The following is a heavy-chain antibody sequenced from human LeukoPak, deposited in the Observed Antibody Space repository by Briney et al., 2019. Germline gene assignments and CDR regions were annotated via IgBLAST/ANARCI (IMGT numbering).Heavy chain of an antibody. Sequence: GGSLRLSCAASGFTFSSYDMHWVRQAPGKGLEWVSAIGTAGDTYYPGSVKGRFTISRENAKNSLYLQMNSLRAGDTAVYYCARATGYGSGSYSFDYWGQGTLVTVSS. J-gene: IGHJ4*02. CDR3: ARATGYGSGSYSFDY. D-gene: IGHD3-10*01. CDR2: IGTAGDT. CDR1: GFTFSSYD. V-gene: IGHV3-13*01.